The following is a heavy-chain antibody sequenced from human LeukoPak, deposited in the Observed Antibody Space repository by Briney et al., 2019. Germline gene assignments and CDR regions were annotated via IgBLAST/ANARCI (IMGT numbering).Heavy chain of an antibody. CDR2: ISSSSSYI. V-gene: IGHV3-21*01. J-gene: IGHJ4*02. Sequence: GGSLCLSCAASGFTFSSDSMNWVRQAPGKGLEWVSSISSSSSYIYYADSVKGRFTISRDNAKNSLYLQMNSLRAEGTAVYYCARVVYDFWSGYSDYWGQGTLVTVSS. CDR3: ARVVYDFWSGYSDY. CDR1: GFTFSSDS. D-gene: IGHD3-3*01.